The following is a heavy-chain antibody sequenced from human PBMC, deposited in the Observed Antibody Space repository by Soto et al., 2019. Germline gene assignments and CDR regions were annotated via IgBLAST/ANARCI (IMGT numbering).Heavy chain of an antibody. Sequence: ASVKVSCKASGYTFSGHYIHWMRHAPGQGLERMGWINPQSGGTDSAQKFQGRITMTSDTSITTAYLEVSSLRSDDTAVYYCARSDHYFDFSRNYLDYFDYWGQGTLVTVSS. CDR3: ARSDHYFDFSRNYLDYFDY. V-gene: IGHV1-2*02. CDR1: GYTFSGHY. J-gene: IGHJ4*02. CDR2: INPQSGGT. D-gene: IGHD3-3*01.